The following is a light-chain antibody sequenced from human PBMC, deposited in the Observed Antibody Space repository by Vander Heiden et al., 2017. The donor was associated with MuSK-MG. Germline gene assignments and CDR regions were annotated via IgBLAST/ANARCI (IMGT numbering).Light chain of an antibody. CDR3: QQRNNWLIT. Sequence: DTASTQSPSTLSLSPAERATLSCRASQTVTSYLAWYQQKPGQAPRLLIYDASNRATGIPARFSGSRSGTEFTLTISSLESEDFGVYYCQQRNNWLITFGQGTRLEIK. CDR1: QTVTSY. CDR2: DAS. V-gene: IGKV3-11*01. J-gene: IGKJ5*01.